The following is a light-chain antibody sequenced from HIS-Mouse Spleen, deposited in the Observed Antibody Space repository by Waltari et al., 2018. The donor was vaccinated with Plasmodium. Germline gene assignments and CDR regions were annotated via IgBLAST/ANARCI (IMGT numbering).Light chain of an antibody. CDR3: CSYAGSSTYV. Sequence: QSALTQPASVSGSPGQSITISCTGTRRTVGSYNLVSWYQQHPCKAPKLMIYEGSKRPSGVSNRFSGSKSGNTASLTISGLQAEDEADYYCCSYAGSSTYVFGTGTKVTVL. CDR2: EGS. CDR1: RRTVGSYNL. J-gene: IGLJ1*01. V-gene: IGLV2-23*01.